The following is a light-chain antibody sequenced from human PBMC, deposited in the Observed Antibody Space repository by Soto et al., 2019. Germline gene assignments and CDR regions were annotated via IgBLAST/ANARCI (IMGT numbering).Light chain of an antibody. CDR3: QQSYNFPRT. Sequence: DIQMTQSPSSLSASVGDRVTITCRASQNIDTYLNWYLQKPGQAPKLLIYSAYSLQSGVSPRFSGDGSGTDFTSTISSLQPEDFATYYCQQSYNFPRTFGQGTTV. CDR2: SAY. J-gene: IGKJ1*01. V-gene: IGKV1-39*01. CDR1: QNIDTY.